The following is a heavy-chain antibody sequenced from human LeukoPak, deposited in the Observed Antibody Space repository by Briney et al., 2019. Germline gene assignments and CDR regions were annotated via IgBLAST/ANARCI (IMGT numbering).Heavy chain of an antibody. CDR3: ARDPDMTGGY. CDR1: GGSFSGYY. J-gene: IGHJ4*02. CDR2: INHSGST. Sequence: PSETLSLTCAVYGGSFSGYYWSWIRQPPGKGLEWIGEINHSGSTNYNPSLKSRVTISVDTSKNQFSLKLSSLTAADTAVYYCARDPDMTGGYWGQETLVTVSS. V-gene: IGHV4-34*01. D-gene: IGHD4-23*01.